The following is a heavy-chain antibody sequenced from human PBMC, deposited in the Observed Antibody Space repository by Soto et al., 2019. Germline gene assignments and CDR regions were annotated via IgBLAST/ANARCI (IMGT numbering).Heavy chain of an antibody. CDR2: MTPDGGDT. CDR3: ARDPFYGWFDS. D-gene: IGHD3-16*01. J-gene: IGHJ5*01. V-gene: IGHV1-8*01. CDR1: GHTLASYD. Sequence: QVQLVQSGAEVRKPGASVKVSCKASGHTLASYDINWVRQATGQGLEWMGWMTPDGGDTGYAQKFQGRVTMTLDTSITTAYMELSSLRSDDTAVYYCARDPFYGWFDSWGQWTLVTVSP.